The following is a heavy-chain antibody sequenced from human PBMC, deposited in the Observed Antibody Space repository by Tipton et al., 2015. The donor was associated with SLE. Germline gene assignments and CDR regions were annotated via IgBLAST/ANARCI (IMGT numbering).Heavy chain of an antibody. V-gene: IGHV4-39*07. CDR3: ARVGDTTMADAFDI. CDR2: IYHSGTA. D-gene: IGHD5-18*01. CDR1: GGSISSSRYY. Sequence: TLSLTCTVSGGSISSSRYYWGWIRQPPGKGLEWIGSIYHSGTAYYNPSLKSRVTISVDTSKNQFSLKLSSVTAADTAVYYCARVGDTTMADAFDIWGQGTMVTVSS. J-gene: IGHJ3*02.